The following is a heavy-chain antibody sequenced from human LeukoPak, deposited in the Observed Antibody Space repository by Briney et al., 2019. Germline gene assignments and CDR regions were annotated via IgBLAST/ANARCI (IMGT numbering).Heavy chain of an antibody. Sequence: PGRSLRLSCTASGFTFGDYAMSWFRQAPGKGLEWVGFIRSKAYGGTTEYAASVKGRFTISRDDSKSIAYLQMNSLKTEDTAVYYCTREDYDSSGYYIDYWGQGTLVTVSS. V-gene: IGHV3-49*03. CDR3: TREDYDSSGYYIDY. CDR1: GFTFGDYA. D-gene: IGHD3-22*01. CDR2: IRSKAYGGTT. J-gene: IGHJ4*02.